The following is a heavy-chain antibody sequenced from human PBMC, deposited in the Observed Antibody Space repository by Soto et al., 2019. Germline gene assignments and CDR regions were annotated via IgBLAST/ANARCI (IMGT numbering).Heavy chain of an antibody. Sequence: VQLVESGGDLVQPGGSLRLSCEASGFTLSNHWMHWFRQAPGKGLVWVSRINSDGSSIMYADSVKGRFTLSRDNAKNTLYLQMSGLRAEDTAVYYCARVGGAGSGSYFDSWGQGTLVTVSS. CDR1: GFTLSNHW. D-gene: IGHD1-26*01. J-gene: IGHJ4*02. V-gene: IGHV3-74*03. CDR2: INSDGSSI. CDR3: ARVGGAGSGSYFDS.